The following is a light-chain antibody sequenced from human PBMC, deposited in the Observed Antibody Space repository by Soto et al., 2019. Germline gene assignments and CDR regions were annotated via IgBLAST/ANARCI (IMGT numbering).Light chain of an antibody. CDR2: WAS. Sequence: DIVMTQSPDSLAVSLGERATINCKSSQSVLYSSNNENYLAWYQQKPGQPPKLLIYWASTRESGVPDRFSGSGSGTDFTLTISSLQAEDVAAYYCQQYYSSPLTFGGGTKVEIK. CDR1: QSVLYSSNNENY. J-gene: IGKJ4*01. V-gene: IGKV4-1*01. CDR3: QQYYSSPLT.